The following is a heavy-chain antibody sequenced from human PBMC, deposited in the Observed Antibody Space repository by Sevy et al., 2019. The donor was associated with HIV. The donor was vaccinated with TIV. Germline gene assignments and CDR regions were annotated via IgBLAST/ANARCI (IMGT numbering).Heavy chain of an antibody. CDR2: LIGGGSRT. D-gene: IGHD2-8*02. Sequence: GGSLRLSCAASGFPFSNFAMSWVGQAPGKGLEWVSTLIGGGSRTYYADSVTGRFIISRDNSRNTLYLQMNSLRAEDTAIYYCAKRRVQSGLSGGGANYGMDVCGRGTTVTVSS. CDR1: GFPFSNFA. CDR3: AKRRVQSGLSGGGANYGMDV. J-gene: IGHJ6*02. V-gene: IGHV3-23*01.